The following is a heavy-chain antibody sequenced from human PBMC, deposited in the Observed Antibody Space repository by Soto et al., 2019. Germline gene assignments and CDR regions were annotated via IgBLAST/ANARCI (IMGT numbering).Heavy chain of an antibody. Sequence: SETLSLTCTVSGGSISSYYWSWIRQPPGKGLEWIGEINHSGSTNYNPSLKSRVTISVDTSKNQFSLKLSSVTAADTAVYYCARVSGYRHSHFDYWGQGTLVTVSS. J-gene: IGHJ4*02. D-gene: IGHD3-3*01. CDR3: ARVSGYRHSHFDY. CDR2: INHSGST. CDR1: GGSISSYY. V-gene: IGHV4-34*01.